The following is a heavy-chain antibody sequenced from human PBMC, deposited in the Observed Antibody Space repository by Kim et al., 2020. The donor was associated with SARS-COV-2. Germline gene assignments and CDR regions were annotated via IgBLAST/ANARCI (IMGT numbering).Heavy chain of an antibody. J-gene: IGHJ4*02. V-gene: IGHV3-7*01. D-gene: IGHD3-10*01. CDR2: GSET. Sequence: GSETDYVDSGKGRFTISRDNSKNSASLQMNSLRVEDTALYYCATGGHYFGSWGQGTLVTVS. CDR3: ATGGHYFGS.